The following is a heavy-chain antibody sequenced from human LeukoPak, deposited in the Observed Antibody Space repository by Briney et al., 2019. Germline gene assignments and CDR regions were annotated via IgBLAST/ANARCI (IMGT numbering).Heavy chain of an antibody. CDR3: ARGRAYGYRAPYDAFAI. V-gene: IGHV4-34*01. D-gene: IGHD5-24*01. CDR1: GGSFSGYY. J-gene: IGHJ3*02. Sequence: SETLSLTCAVYGGSFSGYYWSWIRQPPGKGLEWIGEINHSGSTNYNPSLKSRVTISVDTSKNQFSLKLSSVTAADTAVYYCARGRAYGYRAPYDAFAIWRQGTMVTVSS. CDR2: INHSGST.